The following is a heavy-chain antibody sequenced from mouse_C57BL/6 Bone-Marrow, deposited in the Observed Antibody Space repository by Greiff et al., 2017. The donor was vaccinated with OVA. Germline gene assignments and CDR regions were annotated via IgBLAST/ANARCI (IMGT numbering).Heavy chain of an antibody. CDR1: GYTFTSYC. CDR2: IHPNSGST. CDR3: ARDDAWFAY. V-gene: IGHV1-64*01. J-gene: IGHJ3*01. Sequence: QVQLKQPGAELVQPGASVKLSCKASGYTFTSYCMPWVKQRPGKGLEWIGKIHPNSGSTNYNEKFKSKATLTVDKSYSTAYMQLSSLTSEDTAVYYCARDDAWFAYWGQGTLLTVSA.